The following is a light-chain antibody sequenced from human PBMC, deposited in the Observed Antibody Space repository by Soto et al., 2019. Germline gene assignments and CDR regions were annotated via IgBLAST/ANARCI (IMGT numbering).Light chain of an antibody. J-gene: IGKJ5*01. CDR3: QQYNNWPYT. CDR1: QSVSSN. CDR2: GAS. Sequence: IVMKQSPATLSVSTRERAALSCMASQSVSSNLAWYQHKPGQAPRLLIYGASTRATGIPARFSGSGSGTEFTLTISGLQSEDFAVYSCQQYNNWPYTFGQGTRLEIK. V-gene: IGKV3-15*01.